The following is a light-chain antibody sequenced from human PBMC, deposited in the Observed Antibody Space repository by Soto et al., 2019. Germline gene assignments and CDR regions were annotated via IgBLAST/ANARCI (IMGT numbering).Light chain of an antibody. CDR3: CSFAGNPSV. Sequence: QSVLTQPRSVSGSPGQSVTISCTGTSNDVGRYIHVSWYQQHPGKAPKLMIYDVSKRPSGVPDRFSGSKSGNMASLTISGLQAEDEADYYCCSFAGNPSVFGTGTKVTVL. J-gene: IGLJ1*01. V-gene: IGLV2-11*01. CDR1: SNDVGRYIH. CDR2: DVS.